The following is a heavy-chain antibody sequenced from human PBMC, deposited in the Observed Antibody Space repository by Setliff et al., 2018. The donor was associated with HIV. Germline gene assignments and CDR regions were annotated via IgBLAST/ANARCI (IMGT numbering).Heavy chain of an antibody. D-gene: IGHD3-10*01. CDR1: GFSLRTYA. Sequence: PGGSLRLSCAASGFSLRTYAMSWVRQAPGKGLEWVSVISGSGGSTYYADSVKGRFTISRDNSKNTLYLQMNSLRAEDSAVYYCAKTPLALVRGAQPYFDYWGQGTLFTVS. CDR3: AKTPLALVRGAQPYFDY. V-gene: IGHV3-23*01. CDR2: ISGSGGST. J-gene: IGHJ4*02.